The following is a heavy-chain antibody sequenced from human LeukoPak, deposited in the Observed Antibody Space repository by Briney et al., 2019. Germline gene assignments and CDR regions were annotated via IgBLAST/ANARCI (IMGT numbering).Heavy chain of an antibody. Sequence: SETLSLTCAVYGGSFSGYYWSWIRQPPGKGLEWIGSIYYSGSTYYNPSLKSRVTISVDTSKNQFSLKLSSVTAADTAVYYCARGPYDYVWGSYRYHFDYWGQGTLVTVSS. CDR2: IYYSGST. D-gene: IGHD3-16*02. CDR3: ARGPYDYVWGSYRYHFDY. J-gene: IGHJ4*02. CDR1: GGSFSGYY. V-gene: IGHV4-34*01.